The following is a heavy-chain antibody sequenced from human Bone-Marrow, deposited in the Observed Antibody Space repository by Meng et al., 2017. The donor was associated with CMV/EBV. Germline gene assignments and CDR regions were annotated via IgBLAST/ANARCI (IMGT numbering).Heavy chain of an antibody. V-gene: IGHV1-46*01. CDR3: ARAKGRYYGMDG. CDR2: INPSGGSR. CDR1: GYTFTSYY. J-gene: IGHJ6*02. Sequence: SVQVSFKASGYTFTSYYMHWVRQAPGQGLEWMGIINPSGGSRSYAQKFQGRVTMTRDTSTRTVYMELSSLRSDVTAVYYCARAKGRYYGMDGWGQGTTVTVSS. D-gene: IGHD1-26*01.